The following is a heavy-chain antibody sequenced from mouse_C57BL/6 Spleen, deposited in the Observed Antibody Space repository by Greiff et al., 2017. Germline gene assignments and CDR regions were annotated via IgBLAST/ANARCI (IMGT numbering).Heavy chain of an antibody. CDR2: ISYDGSN. CDR3: AREGDVGAFDY. Sequence: EVQLQESGPGLVKPSQSLSLTCSVTGYSITSGYYWNWIRQFPGNKLEWMGYISYDGSNNYNPSLKNRISITRDTSKNQFFLKLNSVTTEDTATYYCAREGDVGAFDYWRQGTTLTVSS. J-gene: IGHJ2*01. CDR1: GYSITSGYY. D-gene: IGHD3-3*01. V-gene: IGHV3-6*01.